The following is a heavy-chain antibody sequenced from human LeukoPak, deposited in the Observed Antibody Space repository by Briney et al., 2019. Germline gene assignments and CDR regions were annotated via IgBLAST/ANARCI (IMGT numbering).Heavy chain of an antibody. CDR2: INPNSGGT. D-gene: IGHD2-2*01. CDR1: GYTFTGYY. CDR3: ARDSVVVVPAAMQYYYYGMDV. Sequence: ASVKVSCKASGYTFTGYYMHWVRQAPGQGLEWMGWINPNSGGTNYAQKFQGWVTMTRDTSISTAYMELSRLRSDDTAVYYCARDSVVVVPAAMQYYYYGMDVWGQGTTVTVSS. J-gene: IGHJ6*02. V-gene: IGHV1-2*04.